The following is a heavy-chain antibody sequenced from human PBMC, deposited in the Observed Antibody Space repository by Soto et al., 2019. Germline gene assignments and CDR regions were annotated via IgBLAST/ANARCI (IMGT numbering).Heavy chain of an antibody. CDR3: ARGSVVPAATPPYYYYYMDV. V-gene: IGHV3-53*04. CDR1: GFTVSSNY. J-gene: IGHJ6*03. Sequence: GGSLRLSCAASGFTVSSNYMSWVRQAPGKGLEWVSVIYSGGSTYYADSVKGRFTISRHNSKNTLYLQMNSLRAEDTAVYYCARGSVVPAATPPYYYYYMDVWGKGTTVTVSS. D-gene: IGHD2-2*01. CDR2: IYSGGST.